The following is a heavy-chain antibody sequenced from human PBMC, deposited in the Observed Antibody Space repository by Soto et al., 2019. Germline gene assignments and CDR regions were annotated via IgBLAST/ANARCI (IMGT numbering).Heavy chain of an antibody. CDR2: INPNSGGT. D-gene: IGHD3-3*01. V-gene: IGHV1-2*02. CDR1: GYTFTCYY. J-gene: IGHJ3*02. Sequence: ASVXVSCKASGYTFTCYYMRWVRQAPGQGLEWMGWINPNSGGTNYAQKFQGRVTMTRDTSISTAYMELSRLRSDDTAVYYCARARDHSFTIFGAVLHDAFDIWGQGTMVTVSS. CDR3: ARARDHSFTIFGAVLHDAFDI.